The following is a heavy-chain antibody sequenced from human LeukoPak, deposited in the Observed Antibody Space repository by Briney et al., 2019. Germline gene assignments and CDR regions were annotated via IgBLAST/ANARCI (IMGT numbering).Heavy chain of an antibody. CDR2: IYYSGST. CDR3: ASQGYSSSWYYFDY. CDR1: GGSISSYY. J-gene: IGHJ4*02. Sequence: SETLSLTCTVSGGSISSYYWSWIRQPPGKGLEWIGYIYYSGSTNYNPSLKSRVTISIDTSKNQFSLKLSSVTAADTAVYYCASQGYSSSWYYFDYWGQGTLVTVSS. V-gene: IGHV4-59*08. D-gene: IGHD6-13*01.